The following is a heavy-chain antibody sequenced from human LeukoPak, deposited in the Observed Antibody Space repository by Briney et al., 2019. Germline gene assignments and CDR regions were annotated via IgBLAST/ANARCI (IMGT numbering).Heavy chain of an antibody. V-gene: IGHV3-23*01. CDR3: ASSGVKSVTTHGP. CDR2: ISGSGGST. Sequence: GGSLRLSCAASGFTFSSYAVSWVRQAPGKGLEWVSAISGSGGSTYYADSVKGRFTISRDDAKSSLYLQMDSLRAEDTAVYYCASSGVKSVTTHGPWGQGTLVTVSS. D-gene: IGHD4-17*01. J-gene: IGHJ5*02. CDR1: GFTFSSYA.